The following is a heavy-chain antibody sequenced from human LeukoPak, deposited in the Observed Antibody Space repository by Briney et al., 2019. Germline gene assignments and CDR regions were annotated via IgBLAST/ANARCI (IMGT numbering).Heavy chain of an antibody. J-gene: IGHJ4*02. D-gene: IGHD2-2*01. CDR1: GGSISTYC. Sequence: SETLSLTCTVSGGSISTYCWSWMRQPPGKGLEWIGYIYTSGSTNYNPSLKSRVIISVDTSNNQFSLKLSSVTAADTAVYYCARSCSVTSCPFDYWGQGTLVTVSS. CDR2: IYTSGST. CDR3: ARSCSVTSCPFDY. V-gene: IGHV4-4*09.